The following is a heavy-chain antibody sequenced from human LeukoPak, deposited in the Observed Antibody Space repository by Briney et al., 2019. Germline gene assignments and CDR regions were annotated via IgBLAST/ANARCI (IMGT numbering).Heavy chain of an antibody. J-gene: IGHJ4*02. Sequence: GGSLRLSCAASGFTFSSYDMNWVRQAPGKGLEWVSYISTISSTKYYADSVKGRFTISRDNAKNSLHLQMNSLRAEDTAVYYCARDRRDGGYNPGDPRGFANWGQGTLVTVSS. V-gene: IGHV3-48*01. CDR2: ISTISSTK. CDR3: ARDRRDGGYNPGDPRGFAN. D-gene: IGHD5-24*01. CDR1: GFTFSSYD.